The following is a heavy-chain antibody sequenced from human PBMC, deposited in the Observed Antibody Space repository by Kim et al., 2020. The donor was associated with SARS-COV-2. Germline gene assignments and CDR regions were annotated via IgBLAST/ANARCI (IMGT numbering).Heavy chain of an antibody. CDR3: ARVGDFKGVY. D-gene: IGHD4-17*01. CDR2: NP. Sequence: NPDSHPSLTSRVTISNDTSKNQFSLNLNSVTTADTAVYYCARVGDFKGVYWGPGALVTVSS. J-gene: IGHJ4*02. V-gene: IGHV4-59*01.